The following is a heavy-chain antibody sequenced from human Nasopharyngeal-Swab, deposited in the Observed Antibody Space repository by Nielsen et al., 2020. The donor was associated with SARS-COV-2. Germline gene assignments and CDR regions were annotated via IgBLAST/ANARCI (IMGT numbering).Heavy chain of an antibody. D-gene: IGHD3-16*01. CDR2: LYTSGSTTFKPPP. J-gene: IGHJ5*02. CDR1: GDSINNHY. V-gene: IGHV4-4*07. Sequence: SETLSLTCTVSGDSINNHYWSWIHQPAGKGLQWIGRLYTSGSTTFKPPPNYNPSLKSRVSMSLDTSKNQFSLRLTSVTAADTAVYYCARDGGTWFDPWGQGTLVTVSS. CDR3: ARDGGTWFDP.